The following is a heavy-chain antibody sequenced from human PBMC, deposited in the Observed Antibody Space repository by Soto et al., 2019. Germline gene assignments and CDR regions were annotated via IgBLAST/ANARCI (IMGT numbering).Heavy chain of an antibody. J-gene: IGHJ6*03. CDR2: IYSGGST. D-gene: IGHD3-10*01. CDR1: GFTVSSNY. V-gene: IGHV3-66*01. CDR3: NHGSGSYYQSYYYMDV. Sequence: EVQLVESGGGLVQPGGSLRLSRAASGFTVSSNYMSWVRQAPGKGLEWVSVIYSGGSTYYADSVKGRFTISRDNSKNTLYLQMNSLRAEDTAVYYCNHGSGSYYQSYYYMDVWGKGTTVTVSS.